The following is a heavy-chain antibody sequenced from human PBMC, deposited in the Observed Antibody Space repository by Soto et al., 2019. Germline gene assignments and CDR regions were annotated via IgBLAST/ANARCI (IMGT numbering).Heavy chain of an antibody. D-gene: IGHD3-22*01. CDR3: AREPYHYDSSGYYDY. V-gene: IGHV4-31*03. J-gene: IGHJ4*02. CDR1: GGSTTSGGYY. Sequence: SETLSLTCTVSGGSTTSGGYYWNWVRQPPGKGLEWIAYIHHSGSNYHNPSLNSRVTISVDTSKNQVSLKLSSVTAADTAVYYCAREPYHYDSSGYYDYWGQGTLVTVSS. CDR2: IHHSGSN.